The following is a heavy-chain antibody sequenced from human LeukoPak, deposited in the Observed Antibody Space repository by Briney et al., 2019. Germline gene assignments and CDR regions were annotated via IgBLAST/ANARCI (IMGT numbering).Heavy chain of an antibody. CDR2: IKGDGSDK. Sequence: GGSLRLSCAASGFTFGSYWMSWVRQTPGKGPEWVADIKGDGSDKKYVASVEGRFTISRDSAKNSLYLQMDSLRAEDTAVYYCARDSERSNWDWGQGSLVTVSS. CDR1: GFTFGSYW. J-gene: IGHJ4*02. D-gene: IGHD6-13*01. CDR3: ARDSERSNWD. V-gene: IGHV3-7*01.